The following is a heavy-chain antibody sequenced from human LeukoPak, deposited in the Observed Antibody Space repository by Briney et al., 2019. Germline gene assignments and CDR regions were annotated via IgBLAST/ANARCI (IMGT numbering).Heavy chain of an antibody. CDR2: ISSSSSYI. CDR3: ARDAGYCSGGSCLTFDY. V-gene: IGHV3-21*01. J-gene: IGHJ4*02. CDR1: GFTFSSYA. Sequence: GGSLRLSCAASGFTFSSYAMHWVRQAPGKGLEWVSSISSSSSYIYYADSVKGRFTISRDNAKNSPYLQMNSLRAEDTAVYYCARDAGYCSGGSCLTFDYWGQGTLVTVSS. D-gene: IGHD2-15*01.